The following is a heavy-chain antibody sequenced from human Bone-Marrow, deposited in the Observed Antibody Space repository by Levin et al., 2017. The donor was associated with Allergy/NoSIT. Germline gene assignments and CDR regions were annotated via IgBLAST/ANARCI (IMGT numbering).Heavy chain of an antibody. J-gene: IGHJ4*02. CDR1: GFSLSTSGVG. CDR2: IYWNDDK. V-gene: IGHV2-5*01. Sequence: QTLSLTCTFSGFSLSTSGVGVGWIRQPPGKALEWLALIYWNDDKRYSPSLKSRLTITKDTSKNQVVLTMTNMDPVDTATYYCAHRLSRNSSGWYFDYWGQGTLVTVSS. D-gene: IGHD6-19*01. CDR3: AHRLSRNSSGWYFDY.